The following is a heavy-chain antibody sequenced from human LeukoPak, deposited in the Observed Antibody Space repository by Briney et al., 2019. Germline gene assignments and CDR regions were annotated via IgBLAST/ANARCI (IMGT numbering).Heavy chain of an antibody. D-gene: IGHD3-3*01. Sequence: SETLSLTCAVHGGSFSGYYWSWIRQPPGKGLEWLGEINHSGSNNYNPSLKSRVTISVDTSKNQSSLKLSSVTAADTAVYYCARDHKRLTIFGVVIIGGIDYWGQGTLVTVSS. J-gene: IGHJ4*02. CDR2: INHSGSN. CDR3: ARDHKRLTIFGVVIIGGIDY. V-gene: IGHV4-34*01. CDR1: GGSFSGYY.